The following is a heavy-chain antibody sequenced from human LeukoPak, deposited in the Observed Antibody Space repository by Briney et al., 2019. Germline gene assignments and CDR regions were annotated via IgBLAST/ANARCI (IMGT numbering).Heavy chain of an antibody. CDR2: IYYSGST. D-gene: IGHD3-10*01. V-gene: IGHV4-59*08. CDR1: GGSISNYY. CDR3: ARHYGP. Sequence: NPSETLSLTCTVSGGSISNYYWSWIRQPPGKGLEWIGYIYYSGSTNYNPSLKSRVTISVDTSKNQFSLKLNSVTAADTAVYYCARHYGPWGQGTLVTVSS. J-gene: IGHJ5*02.